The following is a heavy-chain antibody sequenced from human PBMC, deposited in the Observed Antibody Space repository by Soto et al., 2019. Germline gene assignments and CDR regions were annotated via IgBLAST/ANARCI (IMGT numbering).Heavy chain of an antibody. J-gene: IGHJ5*02. CDR3: ARTVGWLDP. CDR2: TYYRSKWYK. CDR1: GDSVSSNSAA. D-gene: IGHD2-15*01. Sequence: PSQTLSLTCAISGDSVSSNSAAWNWIRQSPSRGLEWLGRTYYRSKWYKEYAASVRSRITINPDTSKNQFSPQLNSVSPEDTAVYYCARTVGWLDPWGQGTQVTVSS. V-gene: IGHV6-1*01.